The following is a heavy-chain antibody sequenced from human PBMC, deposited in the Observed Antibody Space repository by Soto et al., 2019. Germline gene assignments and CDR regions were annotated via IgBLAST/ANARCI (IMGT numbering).Heavy chain of an antibody. CDR1: GFTFSDYA. Sequence: GSLRLSCVASGFTFSDYAMTWVRQAPGKGLEWVSVISATGATTYYADSVRGRFTISRDNSKNTLNLQMNDLRVEDTAVIYCAKGRRSTEKDIAVMLAAASSIQHWGQGTLVTVSS. D-gene: IGHD2-15*01. CDR2: ISATGATT. CDR3: AKGRRSTEKDIAVMLAAASSIQH. V-gene: IGHV3-23*01. J-gene: IGHJ1*01.